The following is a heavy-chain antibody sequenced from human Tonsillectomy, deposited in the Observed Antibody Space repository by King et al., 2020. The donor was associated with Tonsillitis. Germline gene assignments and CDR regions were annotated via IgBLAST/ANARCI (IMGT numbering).Heavy chain of an antibody. Sequence: EVQLVESGGGLVQPGGSLRLSCAASGFTFSSYDMHWVRQATGKGLEWVSAIGTAGDTYYPGSVKGRFTISRENAKNSLYLQMNSLRAGDRAVYYCARGAMVPYFDYWGQGTLVTVSS. CDR3: ARGAMVPYFDY. CDR2: IGTAGDT. CDR1: GFTFSSYD. D-gene: IGHD5-18*01. V-gene: IGHV3-13*04. J-gene: IGHJ4*02.